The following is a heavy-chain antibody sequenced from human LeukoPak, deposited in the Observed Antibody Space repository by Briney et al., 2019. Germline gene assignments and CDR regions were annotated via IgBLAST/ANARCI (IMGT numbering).Heavy chain of an antibody. V-gene: IGHV3-23*01. CDR2: ISGSGGST. Sequence: GGSLRLSCAASGFTFSSYAMSWVRQAPGKGLEWVSAISGSGGSTYYADSVKGRFTISRDNAKNSLYLQMNSLRAEDTAVYYCARVDYPRVDYWGQGTLVTVSS. D-gene: IGHD3-10*01. J-gene: IGHJ4*02. CDR1: GFTFSSYA. CDR3: ARVDYPRVDY.